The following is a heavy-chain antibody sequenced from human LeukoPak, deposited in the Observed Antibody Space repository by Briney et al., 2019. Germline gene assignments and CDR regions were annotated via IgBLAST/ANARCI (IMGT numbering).Heavy chain of an antibody. D-gene: IGHD6-13*01. V-gene: IGHV5-51*01. CDR3: ARHRAPSIIAAADY. J-gene: IGHJ4*02. Sequence: GESLKISCKGSGYSFTSYWIGWVRQRPGKGLEWMGVIYPGDSDTRYSPSFQGHVTISADESAGTAYLQWSSLKASDTAMYYCARHRAPSIIAAADYWGQGTLVTVSS. CDR2: IYPGDSDT. CDR1: GYSFTSYW.